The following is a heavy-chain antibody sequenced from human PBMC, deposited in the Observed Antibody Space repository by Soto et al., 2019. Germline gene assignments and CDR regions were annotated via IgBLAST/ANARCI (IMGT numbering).Heavy chain of an antibody. CDR2: IYYSGST. CDR3: ARGSGSGGYWFDP. D-gene: IGHD2-15*01. CDR1: GGSISSGDYY. J-gene: IGHJ5*02. Sequence: SETLSLTCTVSGGSISSGDYYWRWIRQPPGKGLEWIGYIYYSGSTYYNPSLKSRVTISVDTSKNQFSLKLSSVTAADTAVYYCARGSGSGGYWFDPWGQGTLVTVSS. V-gene: IGHV4-30-4*01.